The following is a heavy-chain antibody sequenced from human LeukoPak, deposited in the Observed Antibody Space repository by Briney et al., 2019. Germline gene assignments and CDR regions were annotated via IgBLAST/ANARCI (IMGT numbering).Heavy chain of an antibody. CDR2: IYSGGST. D-gene: IGHD1-26*01. Sequence: GGSLRLSCAASGFTFSSYAMSWVRQAPGKGLEWVSVIYSGGSTYYADSVKGRFTISRDNSKNTLYLQMNSLRAEDTAVYYCAREASGSYEGPYFDYWGQGTLVTVSS. J-gene: IGHJ4*02. CDR3: AREASGSYEGPYFDY. V-gene: IGHV3-53*01. CDR1: GFTFSSYA.